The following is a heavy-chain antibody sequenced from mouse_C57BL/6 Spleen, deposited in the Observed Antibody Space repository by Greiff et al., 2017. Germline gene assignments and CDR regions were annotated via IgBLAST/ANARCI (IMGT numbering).Heavy chain of an antibody. V-gene: IGHV1-54*01. Sequence: QVQLKESGAELVRPGTSVKVSCKASGYAFTNYLIEWVKQRPGQGLEWIGVIKPGSGGTNYNEKFKGKATLTADKSSSTAYMQLSSLTSEDSAVYFCARGRQGYAMDYWGQGTSVTVSS. CDR1: GYAFTNYL. D-gene: IGHD3-2*01. CDR2: IKPGSGGT. CDR3: ARGRQGYAMDY. J-gene: IGHJ4*01.